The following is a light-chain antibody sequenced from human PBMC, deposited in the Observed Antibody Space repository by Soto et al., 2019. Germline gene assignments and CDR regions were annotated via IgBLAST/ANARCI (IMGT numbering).Light chain of an antibody. CDR1: SSNIGENT. J-gene: IGLJ3*02. CDR2: SDD. V-gene: IGLV1-44*01. CDR3: AVWDDNLDGWV. Sequence: QSVLTQPPSASGTPGQRVTISCSGSSSNIGENTVTWYHQLPATAPKVLIYSDDQRPSGVHDRFSASKPGTSASLAISGLQAADVAAYYCAVWDDNLDGWVFGGGTKVTVL.